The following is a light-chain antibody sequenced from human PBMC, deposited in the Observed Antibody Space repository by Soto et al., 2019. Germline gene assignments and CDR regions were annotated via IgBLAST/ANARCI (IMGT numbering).Light chain of an antibody. V-gene: IGLV1-44*01. CDR2: SNN. Sequence: QPVLTQPPSASGTPGQRVTISCSGSTSNIGRNTVNWYQQLPGTAPKLLIYSNNQRPSGVPDRFSGSKSGTSASLAISGLQSDDEADYYCATWDDGLNAWVFGGGTQLTVL. CDR3: ATWDDGLNAWV. CDR1: TSNIGRNT. J-gene: IGLJ3*02.